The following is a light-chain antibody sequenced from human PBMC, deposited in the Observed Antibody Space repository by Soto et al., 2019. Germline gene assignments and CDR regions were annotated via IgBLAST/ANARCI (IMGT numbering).Light chain of an antibody. V-gene: IGKV3-15*01. CDR1: QSVTSN. CDR2: EAS. Sequence: EIVMTQSPATLSVSPGERATLSCRASQSVTSNLAWYQQKPGQAPRLLIYEASTRATGIPARFSGSGSGTEFTLTISSLQSEDFALYYCQQYNNWPPWTFGQGTKV. J-gene: IGKJ1*01. CDR3: QQYNNWPPWT.